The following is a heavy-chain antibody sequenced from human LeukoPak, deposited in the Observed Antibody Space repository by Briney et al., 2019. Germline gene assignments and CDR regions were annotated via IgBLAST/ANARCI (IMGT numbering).Heavy chain of an antibody. J-gene: IGHJ4*02. D-gene: IGHD6-19*01. V-gene: IGHV3-30*03. CDR3: AGNQAVAGVY. CDR1: GFTFSSYW. Sequence: PGGSLRLSCAASGFTFSSYWMSWVRQAPGKGLEWVVVISFDGRNKYYADSVKGRFTISRDNSNNTLYLQMNSLRAEDTAVYYCAGNQAVAGVYWGQGTLVTVSS. CDR2: ISFDGRNK.